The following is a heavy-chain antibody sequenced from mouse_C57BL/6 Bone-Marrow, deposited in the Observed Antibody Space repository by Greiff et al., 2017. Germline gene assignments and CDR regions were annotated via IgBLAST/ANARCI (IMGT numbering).Heavy chain of an antibody. Sequence: VQLQQSGSELRSPGSSVKLSCKDFDSEVFPIAYMSWVRQKPGHGFEWIGGILPSIGRTIYGEKFEDKATLDADTLSNTAYLELNSLTSEDSAIYYCARRGYGSSPWYFDVWGTGTTVTVSS. CDR3: ARRGYGSSPWYFDV. CDR1: DSEVFPIAY. CDR2: ILPSIGRT. D-gene: IGHD1-1*01. J-gene: IGHJ1*03. V-gene: IGHV15-2*01.